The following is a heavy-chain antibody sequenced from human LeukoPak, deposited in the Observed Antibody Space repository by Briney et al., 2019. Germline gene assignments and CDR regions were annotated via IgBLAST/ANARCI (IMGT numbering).Heavy chain of an antibody. V-gene: IGHV3-15*01. CDR2: IKSEADGGTA. J-gene: IGHJ6*03. CDR3: YMDV. Sequence: GGSLRLSCAASGFTFNNAWMSWVRQAPGKGLEWVGQIKSEADGGTADYAAYVKGRLTISRNDSENTLFLQMNSLKTEDTAVYYYYMDVWGKGTTVTVSS. CDR1: GFTFNNAW.